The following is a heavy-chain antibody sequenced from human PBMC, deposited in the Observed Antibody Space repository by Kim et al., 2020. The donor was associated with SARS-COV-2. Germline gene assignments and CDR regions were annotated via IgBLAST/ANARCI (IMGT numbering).Heavy chain of an antibody. CDR2: INHSGST. V-gene: IGHV4-34*01. CDR1: GGSFSGYY. Sequence: SETLSLTCAVYGGSFSGYYWSWIRQPPGKGLEWIGEINHSGSTNYNPSLKSRVTISVDTSKNQFSLKLSSVTAADTAVYYCARGKVPSMIVVVITGGKMVSYGMDVWGRGTKVTVSS. D-gene: IGHD3-22*01. J-gene: IGHJ6*02. CDR3: ARGKVPSMIVVVITGGKMVSYGMDV.